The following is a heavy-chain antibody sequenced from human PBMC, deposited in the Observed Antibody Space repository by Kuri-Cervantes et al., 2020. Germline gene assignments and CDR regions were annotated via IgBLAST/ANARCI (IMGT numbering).Heavy chain of an antibody. CDR3: ARHYGPPDYMELSGPGY. J-gene: IGHJ4*02. V-gene: IGHV5-51*01. D-gene: IGHD1-7*01. CDR2: VYPRDSDT. CDR1: GYTFSTYW. Sequence: GESLKISCKGSGYTFSTYWIGWVRQMPGKGLEWMGSVYPRDSDTRYRPSFQGQVTISADKSISTAYLQWSSLKASDTAVYYCARHYGPPDYMELSGPGYWGQGTLVTVSS.